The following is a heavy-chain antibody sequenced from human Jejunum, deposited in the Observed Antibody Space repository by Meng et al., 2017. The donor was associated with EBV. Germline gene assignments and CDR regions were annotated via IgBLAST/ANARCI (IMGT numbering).Heavy chain of an antibody. CDR2: LNPNNGAT. Sequence: GQLVQSGAEVKKPGASVKLSCKTSGYTFIDYHVHWVRQAPGQGLEWMGILNPNNGATSYAQRIRGRVTMTRDTSTSTVYMELSSLRSEDTAPYYCVGEIVAPYSFDQWGQGTLVTVS. D-gene: IGHD5-12*01. CDR1: GYTFIDYH. J-gene: IGHJ4*02. CDR3: VGEIVAPYSFDQ. V-gene: IGHV1-46*01.